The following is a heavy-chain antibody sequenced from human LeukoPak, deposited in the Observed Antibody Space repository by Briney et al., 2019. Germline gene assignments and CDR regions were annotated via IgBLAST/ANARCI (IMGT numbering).Heavy chain of an antibody. V-gene: IGHV3-74*01. CDR2: INSDGSST. CDR3: ARDRFGGGFDY. J-gene: IGHJ4*02. Sequence: PGGSLRLPXAASGFTFSSYWMHWVRQAPGKGLVWVSRINSDGSSTTYADSVKGRFTISRDNAKNSLYLQMNSLRAEDTAVYYCARDRFGGGFDYWGQGTLVTVSS. CDR1: GFTFSSYW. D-gene: IGHD2-15*01.